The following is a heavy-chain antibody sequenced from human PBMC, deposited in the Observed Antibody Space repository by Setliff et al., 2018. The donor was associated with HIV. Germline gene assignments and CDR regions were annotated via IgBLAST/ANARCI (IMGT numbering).Heavy chain of an antibody. CDR3: ARDVHLWFRH. CDR1: GGSISSYY. V-gene: IGHV4-59*12. CDR2: IYYSGNT. Sequence: PSETLSLTCTVSGGSISSYYWSWIRQSPGKGLEWIGNIYYSGNTYYNPSLKSRATISLDTSRNQLSLMLSSVTAADTALYYCARDVHLWFRHWGQGTLVTVSS. J-gene: IGHJ4*02. D-gene: IGHD3-10*01.